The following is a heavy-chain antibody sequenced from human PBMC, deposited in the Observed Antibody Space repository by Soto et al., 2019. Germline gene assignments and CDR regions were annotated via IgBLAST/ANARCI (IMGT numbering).Heavy chain of an antibody. D-gene: IGHD2-2*01. CDR2: ISDTSGRQ. Sequence: LRLSCVGSVFTFTSYGMHWVRQAPRKGLECVAVISDTSGRQYDAASVGGRSTIPRGDSKDTLSLHMDKMRVEDTAVYYCAKDRGGDCPDTSCYFGADYWGQGTPVSVSS. CDR3: AKDRGGDCPDTSCYFGADY. J-gene: IGHJ4*02. V-gene: IGHV3-30*18. CDR1: VFTFTSYG.